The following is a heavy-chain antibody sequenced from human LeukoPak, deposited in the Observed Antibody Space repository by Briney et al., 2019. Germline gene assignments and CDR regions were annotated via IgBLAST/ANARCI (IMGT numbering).Heavy chain of an antibody. CDR2: IYSGGAI. CDR1: GFTFSSYG. J-gene: IGHJ3*02. CDR3: ANVGAFNI. Sequence: GGSLRPSCAASGFTFSSYGMHWVRQAPGKGLEWVSLIYSGGAIYYADSVRGRFTLSRDNSKNTVYLQINSLRVEDTAMYYCANVGAFNIWGQGTMVTVSS. V-gene: IGHV3-NL1*01.